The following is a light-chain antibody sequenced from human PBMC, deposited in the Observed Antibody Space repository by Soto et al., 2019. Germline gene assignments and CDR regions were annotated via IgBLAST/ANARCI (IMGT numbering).Light chain of an antibody. Sequence: QSVLTQPASVSGSPGQSITISCTGTSSDVGSYNLVSWYQQHPGKAPKLMIYEGSKRPSGVSNRFSGSKSGNTASLTISGLQAEDEADYYCCSYAGSRDVFGTAPKVTVL. J-gene: IGLJ1*01. V-gene: IGLV2-23*01. CDR1: SSDVGSYNL. CDR3: CSYAGSRDV. CDR2: EGS.